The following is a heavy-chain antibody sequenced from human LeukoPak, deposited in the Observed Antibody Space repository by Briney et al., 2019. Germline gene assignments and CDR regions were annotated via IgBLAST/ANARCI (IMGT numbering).Heavy chain of an antibody. CDR1: GFTFSEYY. D-gene: IGHD5-24*01. CDR2: ISSSGSTK. CDR3: ARDEWLQMYFDL. Sequence: PGGSLRLSCAASGFTFSEYYMSWIRQAPGQGLEWVSYISSSGSTKYYADSVKGRFTISRDNAKNSLYLQMNSLRAEDTAMYYCARDEWLQMYFDLWGRGTLVTVSS. J-gene: IGHJ2*01. V-gene: IGHV3-11*04.